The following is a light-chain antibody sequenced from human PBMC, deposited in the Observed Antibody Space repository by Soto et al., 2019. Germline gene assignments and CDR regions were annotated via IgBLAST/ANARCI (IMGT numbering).Light chain of an antibody. CDR2: DAS. V-gene: IGKV3-11*01. CDR1: QSVSTS. J-gene: IGKJ2*01. CDR3: KQRSYRPPGYA. Sequence: EVVLTQSPDTLSLSPGDRATLSCRASQSVSTSLGGYQQKFGQAPRLLIYDASKKATGIPARVTGSGSGTDFTHTISTLEPEDFAVYSCKQRSYRPPGYAFGQGTRLEI.